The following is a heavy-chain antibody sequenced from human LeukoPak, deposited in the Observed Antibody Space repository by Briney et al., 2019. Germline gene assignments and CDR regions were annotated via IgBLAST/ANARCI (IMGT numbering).Heavy chain of an antibody. V-gene: IGHV4-30-4*08. Sequence: SETLSLTCTVSGGSISSGDYYWRWIRQPPGKGLEWIGYIYYSGSTYYNPSLKSRVTISVDTSKNQFSLKLSSVTAADTAVYYCARDLGATYYYYYMDVWGKGTTVTVSS. CDR2: IYYSGST. CDR1: GGSISSGDYY. J-gene: IGHJ6*03. CDR3: ARDLGATYYYYYMDV.